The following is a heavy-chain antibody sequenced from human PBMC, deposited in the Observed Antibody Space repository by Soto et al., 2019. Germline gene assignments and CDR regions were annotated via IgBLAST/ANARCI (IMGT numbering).Heavy chain of an antibody. CDR2: IYWDDDK. D-gene: IGHD3-16*02. V-gene: IGHV2-5*02. Sequence: QITLKESGPTLVKPTQTLTLTCTFSGFSLSTSGVGVGWIRQPPGKALEWLALIYWDDDKRYSPSLKSRLTITKDTPKNQVVFTMTNMDPVDTGTYYCAHIEGGELSYSTDYWGQGTLVTVSS. CDR1: GFSLSTSGVG. CDR3: AHIEGGELSYSTDY. J-gene: IGHJ4*02.